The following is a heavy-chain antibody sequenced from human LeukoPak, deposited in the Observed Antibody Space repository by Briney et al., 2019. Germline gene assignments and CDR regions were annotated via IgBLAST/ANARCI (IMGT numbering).Heavy chain of an antibody. Sequence: KPSETLSLTCTVSGGSISSSSYYWGWIRQPPGKGLEWIGSIYYSGSTYYNPSLKSRVTISVDTSKNQFSLKLSSVTAADTAVYYCARLVSDILTGYYKPQGYYFDYWGQGTLATVSS. J-gene: IGHJ4*02. CDR3: ARLVSDILTGYYKPQGYYFDY. CDR1: GGSISSSSYY. CDR2: IYYSGST. D-gene: IGHD3-9*01. V-gene: IGHV4-39*01.